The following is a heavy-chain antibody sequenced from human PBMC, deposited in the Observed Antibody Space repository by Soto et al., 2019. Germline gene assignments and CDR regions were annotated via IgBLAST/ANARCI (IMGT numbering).Heavy chain of an antibody. CDR3: ARSHDYGDYGERYFDY. D-gene: IGHD4-17*01. CDR1: GFTFSNSW. J-gene: IGHJ4*02. V-gene: IGHV3-33*08. CDR2: IWYDGSNK. Sequence: GSLRLSCAASGFTFSNSWMHWVRQAPGKGLEWVAVIWYDGSNKYYADSVKGRFTISRDNSKNTLYLQMNSLRAEDTAVYYCARSHDYGDYGERYFDYWGQGTLVTVSS.